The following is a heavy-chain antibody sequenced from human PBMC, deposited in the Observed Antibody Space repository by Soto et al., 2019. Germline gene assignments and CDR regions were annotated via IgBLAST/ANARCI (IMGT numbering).Heavy chain of an antibody. Sequence: SETLSLTCTVSGGSISSSSYSWGWIRQPPVKGLEWIGSIYYSGSTYYNPSLKSRVTISVDTSKNQFSLKLSSVTAADTAVYYCARERVRFLEWLLMRPGVSGMDVWGRGTTVTVSS. V-gene: IGHV4-39*01. CDR3: ARERVRFLEWLLMRPGVSGMDV. J-gene: IGHJ6*02. CDR1: GGSISSSSYS. CDR2: IYYSGST. D-gene: IGHD3-3*01.